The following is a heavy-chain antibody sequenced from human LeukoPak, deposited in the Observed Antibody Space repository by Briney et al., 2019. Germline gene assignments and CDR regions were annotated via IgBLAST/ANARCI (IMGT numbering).Heavy chain of an antibody. J-gene: IGHJ6*04. V-gene: IGHV3-7*03. CDR2: IKQGGSEK. CDR1: GFIFSNYA. Sequence: GGSLRLSCSASGFIFSNYAMYWVRQAPGKGLEWVANIKQGGSEKYYVDSVKGRFTIYRDNAKNSLYLQMSSLRAEDTAVYYCARDFGLRCSGGTCYSVYYYGMDVWGKGTTVTVSS. CDR3: ARDFGLRCSGGTCYSVYYYGMDV. D-gene: IGHD2-15*01.